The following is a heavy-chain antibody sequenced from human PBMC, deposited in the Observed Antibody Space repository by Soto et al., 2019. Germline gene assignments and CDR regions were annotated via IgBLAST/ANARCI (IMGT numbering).Heavy chain of an antibody. V-gene: IGHV1-3*01. CDR2: INAGNGNT. Sequence: QVQLVQSGAEVKKHGSSVKVSCKDSGYTFTSYAMHWVRQAPGQRLEWMGWINAGNGNTKYSQQLQGRVTITRDTSSSAAYMELSSLRSEDTAVDYCASDVGDIDVWGQGHTVTVSS. D-gene: IGHD2-21*02. CDR1: GYTFTSYA. J-gene: IGHJ6*02. CDR3: ASDVGDIDV.